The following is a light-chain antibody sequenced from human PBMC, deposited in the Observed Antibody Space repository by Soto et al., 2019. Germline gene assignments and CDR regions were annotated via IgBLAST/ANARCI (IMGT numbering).Light chain of an antibody. V-gene: IGKV3-15*01. CDR2: GTS. J-gene: IGKJ2*01. Sequence: EIVMTQSPVALSVSPGESAALSCRASQSVGRNFAWYQQRPGQAPRVLIYGTSTRATGVSARFSGSGSGTDFTLTISSLQSEDFAVYYCQQYNNWPYTFGQGTRLEIK. CDR3: QQYNNWPYT. CDR1: QSVGRN.